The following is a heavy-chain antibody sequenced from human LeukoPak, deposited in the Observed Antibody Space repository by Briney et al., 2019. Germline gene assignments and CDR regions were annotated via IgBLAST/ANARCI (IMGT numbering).Heavy chain of an antibody. CDR2: IYYSGST. Sequence: SETLSLTCTVSGGSISSSSYYWGWIRQPPGKGLEWIGSIYYSGSTYYNPSLKSRVTISVDTSKNQFSLKLSSVTAADTAVYYCARVYSSSPYYYYYYMDVWGKGTTVTVSS. D-gene: IGHD6-6*01. CDR1: GGSISSSSYY. J-gene: IGHJ6*03. CDR3: ARVYSSSPYYYYYYMDV. V-gene: IGHV4-39*07.